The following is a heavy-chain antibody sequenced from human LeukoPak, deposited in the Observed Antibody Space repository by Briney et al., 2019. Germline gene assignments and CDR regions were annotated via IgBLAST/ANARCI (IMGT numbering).Heavy chain of an antibody. V-gene: IGHV4-59*12. Sequence: KPSETLSLTCTVSGGSISSYYWSWIRQPPGKGLEWIGYIYYSGSTNYNPSLKSRVTMSVDTSKNQFSLKLSSVTAADTAVYYCARDFGDYGSGSYYYYYYYMDVWGKGTTVTVSS. CDR3: ARDFGDYGSGSYYYYYYYMDV. J-gene: IGHJ6*03. CDR1: GGSISSYY. D-gene: IGHD3-10*01. CDR2: IYYSGST.